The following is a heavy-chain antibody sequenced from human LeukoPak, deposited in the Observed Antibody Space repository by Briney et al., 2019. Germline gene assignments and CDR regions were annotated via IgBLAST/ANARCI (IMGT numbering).Heavy chain of an antibody. Sequence: GGSLRLSCAASGFTFNSYAMSWVRQAPGKGLEWVSTIGGSGDSTYYADSVKGRFTISRDNSKNTLYLQMNSLRADDTAVYYCAKDRRTTGIAAAGRICCWFDPWGQGTLVTVSS. CDR2: IGGSGDST. J-gene: IGHJ5*02. V-gene: IGHV3-23*01. CDR3: AKDRRTTGIAAAGRICCWFDP. CDR1: GFTFNSYA. D-gene: IGHD6-13*01.